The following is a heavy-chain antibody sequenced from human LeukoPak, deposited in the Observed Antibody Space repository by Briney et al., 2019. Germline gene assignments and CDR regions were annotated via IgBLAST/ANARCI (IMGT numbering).Heavy chain of an antibody. CDR2: IIPIFGTA. CDR1: GGTFSSYA. CDR3: ARDPRLNNWFDP. D-gene: IGHD4/OR15-4a*01. Sequence: ASVKVSCKASGGTFSSYAISWVRQAPGQGLEWMGRIIPIFGTANYAQKFQGRVTITTDESTSTAYMELSSLRSEDTAVYSCARDPRLNNWFDPWGQGTLVTVSS. J-gene: IGHJ5*02. V-gene: IGHV1-69*05.